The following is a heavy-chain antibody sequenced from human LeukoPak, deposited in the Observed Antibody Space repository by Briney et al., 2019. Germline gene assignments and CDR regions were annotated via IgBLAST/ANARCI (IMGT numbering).Heavy chain of an antibody. CDR3: AKRGSYSSWPNYYFDY. CDR2: IWYDGSIK. D-gene: IGHD6-13*01. CDR1: GFTFSSYG. J-gene: IGHJ4*02. V-gene: IGHV3-33*06. Sequence: PGRSLRLSCAASGFTFSSYGMHWVRQAPGKGLEWVAVIWYDGSIKFYVDSVKGRFTFSRDNSKNTLYLQMNTLGAEDTAVYYCAKRGSYSSWPNYYFDYWGQGTLVTVSS.